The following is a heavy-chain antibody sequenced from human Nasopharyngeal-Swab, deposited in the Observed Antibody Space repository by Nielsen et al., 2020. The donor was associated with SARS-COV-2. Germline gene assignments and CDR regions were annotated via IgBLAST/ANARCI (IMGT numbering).Heavy chain of an antibody. CDR3: ARGRVEQWLVLNWFDP. V-gene: IGHV4-59*01. D-gene: IGHD6-19*01. Sequence: WIRQPPGKGLEWIGYISYSGGTNYHPSLKSRVTMSSATSKNQFSLRLTSVTAADTAVYYCARGRVEQWLVLNWFDPWSQGTLVTVSS. CDR2: ISYSGGT. J-gene: IGHJ5*02.